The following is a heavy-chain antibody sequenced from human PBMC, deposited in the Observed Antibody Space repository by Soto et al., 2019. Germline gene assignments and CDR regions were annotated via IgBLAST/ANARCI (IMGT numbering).Heavy chain of an antibody. D-gene: IGHD1-20*01. J-gene: IGHJ6*02. V-gene: IGHV4-59*01. CDR3: ARYKSHHYSGMDV. Sequence: PSETLSLTCTVSGGSISSYYWSWIRQPPGKGLEWIGYIYYSGITNYNPSLKSRVTISVDTSKNQFSLKLSSVTAADTAVYYCARYKSHHYSGMDVWGQGTTVTVSS. CDR2: IYYSGIT. CDR1: GGSISSYY.